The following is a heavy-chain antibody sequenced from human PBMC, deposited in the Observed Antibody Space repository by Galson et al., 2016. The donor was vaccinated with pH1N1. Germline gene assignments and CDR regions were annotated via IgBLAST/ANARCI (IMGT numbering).Heavy chain of an antibody. D-gene: IGHD6-19*01. CDR3: ARDGGYSSIGGGFDY. CDR1: GGSISGYY. J-gene: IGHJ4*02. Sequence: LTCSVSGGSISGYYWNWIRQAAGKGPEWIGRFYSGGNTNYNPSLRSRVTLSVDTSKSQFSLRLSSVTAADTAVYYCARDGGYSSIGGGFDYWGQGTLVTVSS. V-gene: IGHV4-4*07. CDR2: FYSGGNT.